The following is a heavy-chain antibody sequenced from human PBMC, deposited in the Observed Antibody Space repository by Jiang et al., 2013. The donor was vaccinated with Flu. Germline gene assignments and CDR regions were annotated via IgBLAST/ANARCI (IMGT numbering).Heavy chain of an antibody. J-gene: IGHJ3*02. CDR1: ISNGAYS. CDR3: ARAIAPLRYSFDI. D-gene: IGHD2-15*01. CDR2: IYRSGST. Sequence: ISNGAYSWSWIRQPPGKGLEWIGCIYRSGSTFYNPSLKSRVTISVDTSKNQFSLRLTSVTAADTAVYYCARAIAPLRYSFDIWGRGTMVTVSS. V-gene: IGHV4-30-2*01.